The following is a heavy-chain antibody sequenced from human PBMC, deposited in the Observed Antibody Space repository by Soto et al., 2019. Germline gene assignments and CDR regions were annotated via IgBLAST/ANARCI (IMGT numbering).Heavy chain of an antibody. J-gene: IGHJ5*02. CDR3: ARGGYCSRTSCPPTDP. CDR1: GGSIVNGAYY. V-gene: IGHV4-31*03. CDR2: IHYSGST. Sequence: QVQLQESGPGLVKPSQTLSLTCTVSGGSIVNGAYYWSWIRQHPGKGLEWIGYIHYSGSTNYNPSLKSRVTISVDTSKNQFYLKLSSVTAADTAVDYCARGGYCSRTSCPPTDPWGQGTLVTVSS. D-gene: IGHD2-2*03.